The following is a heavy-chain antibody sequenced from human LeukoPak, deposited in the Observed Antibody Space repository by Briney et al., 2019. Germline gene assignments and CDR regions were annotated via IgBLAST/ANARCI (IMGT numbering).Heavy chain of an antibody. CDR3: ARVCIAAAGMGGGDNWFDP. V-gene: IGHV4-39*07. Sequence: KPSGTLSLTCTVSGGSISSSSYYWGWIRQPPGKGLEWIGSIYYSGSTYYNPSLKSRVTISVDTSKNQFSLKLSSVTAADTAVYYCARVCIAAAGMGGGDNWFDPWGQGTLVTVSS. CDR2: IYYSGST. D-gene: IGHD6-13*01. CDR1: GGSISSSSYY. J-gene: IGHJ5*02.